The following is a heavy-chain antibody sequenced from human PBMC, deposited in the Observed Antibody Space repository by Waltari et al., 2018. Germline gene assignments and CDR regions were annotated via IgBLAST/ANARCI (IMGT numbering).Heavy chain of an antibody. CDR2: VAPEEGET. V-gene: IGHV1-69-2*01. J-gene: IGHJ3*01. Sequence: EVQLVQSGAGVKKPGATVKISCKASGYHFPDYYIHWVKQAPGKGLEWIGHVAPEEGETVFAESFQGRLTMTADTSIDTAYMELSRLRFDDTAVYYCSTRLSILAFDVWGQGTVVTVSS. CDR3: STRLSILAFDV. CDR1: GYHFPDYY. D-gene: IGHD3-9*01.